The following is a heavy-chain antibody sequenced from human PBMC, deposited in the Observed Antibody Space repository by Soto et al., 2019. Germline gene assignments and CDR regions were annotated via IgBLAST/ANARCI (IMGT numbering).Heavy chain of an antibody. V-gene: IGHV4-59*01. D-gene: IGHD6-19*01. CDR1: GGSISRFY. CDR2: IYESGST. CDR3: ARSWGIALAPDY. Sequence: LSLTCTVSGGSISRFYWSWIRQPPGKGLEWIGYIYESGSTNYNPPLKSRVTISVDASKNQFSLKLSSVTAADTAVYYCARSWGIALAPDYWSQGTLVTVSS. J-gene: IGHJ4*02.